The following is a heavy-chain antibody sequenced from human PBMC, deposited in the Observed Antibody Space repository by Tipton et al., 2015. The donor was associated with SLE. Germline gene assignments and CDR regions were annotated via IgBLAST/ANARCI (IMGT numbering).Heavy chain of an antibody. Sequence: TLSLTCTVSGGSVSSGSYYWAWIRQPPGKGLDWIGSVHYSGSTYYNPSLKSRVAMSVDTSKNQFSLKLSSVTAVDTAVYYCARAQRKIQPLDVWGQGTTVTVSS. CDR1: GGSVSSGSYY. V-gene: IGHV4-39*07. CDR2: VHYSGST. J-gene: IGHJ6*02. CDR3: ARAQRKIQPLDV. D-gene: IGHD5-18*01.